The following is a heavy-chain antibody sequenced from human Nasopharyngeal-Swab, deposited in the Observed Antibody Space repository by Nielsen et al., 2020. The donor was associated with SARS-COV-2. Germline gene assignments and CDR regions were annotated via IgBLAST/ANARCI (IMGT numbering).Heavy chain of an antibody. CDR2: ISGSGNTT. Sequence: GESLKISCAASGFTFSSYALSWVRQAPGKGLDWVSIISGSGNTTYYADSVKDRFTISRDNSKNTLYLEMNSLRVEDTAVYYCAKAPYLRGLDVWGQVTTVTVSS. CDR3: AKAPYLRGLDV. V-gene: IGHV3-23*01. CDR1: GFTFSSYA. J-gene: IGHJ6*02. D-gene: IGHD2-21*01.